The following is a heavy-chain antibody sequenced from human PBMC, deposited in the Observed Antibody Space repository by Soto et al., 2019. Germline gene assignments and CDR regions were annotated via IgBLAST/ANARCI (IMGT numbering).Heavy chain of an antibody. J-gene: IGHJ6*02. V-gene: IGHV3-66*01. CDR1: GFTVSSGD. CDR2: IYSGGST. Sequence: GGSLRLSCAACGFTVSSGDMSWVRQAPGAGLEWVSVIYSGGSTYYADSVKGRFTISRDNSKNTLYLQMNSLRAEDTAGYYCARDLSYYYYGRDVWGQGTTVTDS. CDR3: ARDLSYYYYGRDV.